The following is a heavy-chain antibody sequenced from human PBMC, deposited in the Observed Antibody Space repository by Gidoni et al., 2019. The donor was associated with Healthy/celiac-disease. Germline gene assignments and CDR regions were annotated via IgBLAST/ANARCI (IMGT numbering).Heavy chain of an antibody. V-gene: IGHV6-1*01. CDR1: GDSVSSNSAA. J-gene: IGHJ4*02. Sequence: QVQLQQSGPGLVKPSQTLSLTCAISGDSVSSNSAACNWIRQSPSRGLEWLGRTCYRSKWYNEYAVYVKSRITINPDKSNNQFSLQLNSVTAEDTAVYYCARDSAQLVRNYFDYWGQGTLVTVSS. D-gene: IGHD6-13*01. CDR2: TCYRSKWYN. CDR3: ARDSAQLVRNYFDY.